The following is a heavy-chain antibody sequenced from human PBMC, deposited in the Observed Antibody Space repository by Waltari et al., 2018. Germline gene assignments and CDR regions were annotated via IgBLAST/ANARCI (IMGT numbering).Heavy chain of an antibody. J-gene: IGHJ1*01. Sequence: QVQLQESGPGLVKPSGTLSLTCAVSGGSISSSNWWSWVRQPPGKGLEWIGEIYHSGGTNYNPSRNSRVTISVDKSKNQFALKLSSVTAADTAVYYCARGSHPGYSGYDYYEYFQHWGQGTLVTVSS. D-gene: IGHD5-12*01. CDR2: IYHSGGT. CDR3: ARGSHPGYSGYDYYEYFQH. V-gene: IGHV4-4*02. CDR1: GGSISSSNW.